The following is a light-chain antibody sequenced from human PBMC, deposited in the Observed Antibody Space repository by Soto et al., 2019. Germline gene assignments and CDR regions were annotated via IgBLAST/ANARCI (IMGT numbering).Light chain of an antibody. CDR3: QQSYSTPRK. J-gene: IGKJ1*01. CDR2: AAS. V-gene: IGKV1-39*01. Sequence: DIQMTQSPSSLSASVGDRVTITCRASQSISSYLNWYQQKPGKAPKLLIYAASSLQSGVPPSFSGSGSGTDFTLTISSLQPEDFATYYCQQSYSTPRKFGQGTKVDI. CDR1: QSISSY.